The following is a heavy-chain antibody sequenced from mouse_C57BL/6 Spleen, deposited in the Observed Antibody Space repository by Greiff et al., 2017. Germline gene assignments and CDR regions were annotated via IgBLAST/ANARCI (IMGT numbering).Heavy chain of an antibody. D-gene: IGHD2-4*01. CDR2: ILPGSGST. V-gene: IGHV1-9*01. CDR1: GYTFTGYW. Sequence: QVQLQQSGAELMKPGASVKLSCKATGYTFTGYWIEWVKQRPGHGLEWIGEILPGSGSTNYNEKFKGKATFTADTSSNTAYMQLRSLTTEDSAIYYCARGASIYYDYDGFAYWGQGTLVTVSA. J-gene: IGHJ3*01. CDR3: ARGASIYYDYDGFAY.